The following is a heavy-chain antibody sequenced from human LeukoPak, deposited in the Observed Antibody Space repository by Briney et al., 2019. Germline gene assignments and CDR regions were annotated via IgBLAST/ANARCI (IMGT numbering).Heavy chain of an antibody. CDR1: SGSISSGVYY. J-gene: IGHJ4*02. CDR2: IYYSGST. D-gene: IGHD5-24*01. Sequence: SETLSLTCPVSSGSISSGVYYWSWIRQHPGKGLEWVGYIYYSGSTYYNPSLKSRVTISVDTSKNQFSLRLSSVTAADTAVYYCARGVRWLQLSYFDYWGQGTLVTVSS. V-gene: IGHV4-31*03. CDR3: ARGVRWLQLSYFDY.